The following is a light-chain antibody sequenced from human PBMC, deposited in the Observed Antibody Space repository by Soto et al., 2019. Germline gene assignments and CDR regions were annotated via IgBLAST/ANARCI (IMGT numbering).Light chain of an antibody. Sequence: DIVMTQSPDSLAVSLGERAAINCKSNQSVLYSCNNENYLAWFQQRPGQPPKLLIYSASTRASGVPDRFRGSESETDFTLTITTLQAEDLALYFCLQYCTSPLTFGGGTRVGIK. CDR2: SAS. V-gene: IGKV4-1*01. CDR1: QSVLYSCNNENY. J-gene: IGKJ4*01. CDR3: LQYCTSPLT.